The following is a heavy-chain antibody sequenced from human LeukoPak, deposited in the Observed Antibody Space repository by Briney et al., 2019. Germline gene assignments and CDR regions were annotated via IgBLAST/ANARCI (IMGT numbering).Heavy chain of an antibody. CDR2: ISYDGSNK. CDR3: AKDLRGSSGYYDSDDY. CDR1: GFTFSSYG. V-gene: IGHV3-30*18. D-gene: IGHD3-22*01. Sequence: GGSLRPSCAASGFTFSSYGMHWVRQAPGKGLEWVAVISYDGSNKYYADSVKGRFTISRDNSKNTLYLQMNSLRAEDTAVYYCAKDLRGSSGYYDSDDYWGQGTLVTVSS. J-gene: IGHJ4*02.